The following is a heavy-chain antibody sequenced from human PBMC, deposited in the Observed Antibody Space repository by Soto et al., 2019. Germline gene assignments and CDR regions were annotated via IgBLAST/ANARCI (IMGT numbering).Heavy chain of an antibody. V-gene: IGHV3-11*01. CDR2: ISSSGRTI. Sequence: PGGSLRLSCTASGFTFSDYYMNWIRQAQGQGLEWVSYISSSGRTIYYADSVKGRFTIFRDNARDSLYLQMISLRAEDTAVYYCARDLSYYDTSGYPDYWGLGTLVTVSS. J-gene: IGHJ4*02. D-gene: IGHD3-22*01. CDR1: GFTFSDYY. CDR3: ARDLSYYDTSGYPDY.